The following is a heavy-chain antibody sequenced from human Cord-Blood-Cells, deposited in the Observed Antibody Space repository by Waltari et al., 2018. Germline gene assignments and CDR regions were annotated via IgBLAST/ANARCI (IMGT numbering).Heavy chain of an antibody. D-gene: IGHD3-3*01. CDR3: ARDLSYYDFWSGYYDAFDI. CDR1: GGTFSSYA. V-gene: IGHV1-69*01. Sequence: QVQLVQSGAEVKKPGSSVKVSCKASGGTFSSYAISWVRQAPGQGLEWMGGIIPFFGTANYAQKFQGRVTITEDESTSTAYMELSSLRSEDTAVYYCARDLSYYDFWSGYYDAFDIWGQGTMVTVSS. CDR2: IIPFFGTA. J-gene: IGHJ3*02.